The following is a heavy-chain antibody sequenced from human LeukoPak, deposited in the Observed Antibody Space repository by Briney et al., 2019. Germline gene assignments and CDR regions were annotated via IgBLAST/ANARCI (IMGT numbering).Heavy chain of an antibody. J-gene: IGHJ3*02. CDR2: IGTAGDT. CDR1: GFIFSSFG. V-gene: IGHV3-13*01. Sequence: GGSLRLSCAGSGFIFSSFGMHWVRQATGKGLEWVSAIGTAGDTYYPGSVKGRFTISRENAKNSFYLQMNSLRAGDTAVYYCARSTAAYGSGSLDAFDIWGQGTMVTVSS. CDR3: ARSTAAYGSGSLDAFDI. D-gene: IGHD3-10*01.